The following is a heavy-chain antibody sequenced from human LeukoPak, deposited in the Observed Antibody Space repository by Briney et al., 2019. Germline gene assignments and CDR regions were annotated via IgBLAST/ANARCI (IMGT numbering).Heavy chain of an antibody. D-gene: IGHD6-13*01. CDR1: GGSISSGSYY. Sequence: SQTLSLTCTVSGGSISSGSYYWSWIRQPAGKGLEWIGRIYTSGSTNYNPSLKSRVTISVDTSKNQFSLKLSSVTAADTAVYYCARGSWIAAAAINWIDPWGQGTLVTVSS. CDR2: IYTSGST. CDR3: ARGSWIAAAAINWIDP. V-gene: IGHV4-61*02. J-gene: IGHJ5*02.